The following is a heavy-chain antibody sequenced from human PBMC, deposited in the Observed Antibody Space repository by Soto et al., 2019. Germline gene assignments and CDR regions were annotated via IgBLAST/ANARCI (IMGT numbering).Heavy chain of an antibody. CDR2: ISGSGGTI. CDR3: AKAASPVRGYFDY. D-gene: IGHD3-10*01. V-gene: IGHV3-23*01. J-gene: IGHJ4*02. Sequence: GGSHRLSSAASGFNFISYAMSWVRQAPGKGLEWVSAISGSGGTIYYADSVKGRFTISRDNSKNTLYLQMNSLRAEDTAVYYCAKAASPVRGYFDYWGQGTLVTVSS. CDR1: GFNFISYA.